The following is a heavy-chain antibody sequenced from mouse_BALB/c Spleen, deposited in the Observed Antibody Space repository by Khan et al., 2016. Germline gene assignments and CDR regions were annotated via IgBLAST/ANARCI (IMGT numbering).Heavy chain of an antibody. CDR3: ASDLTTRYFDV. Sequence: QVQLKQSGPGLVAPSQSLSITCTVSGFSLTSYGVHWVRQPPGKGLEWLGVIWAGGSTNYNSALMSRLSISKDNSKSQVFLKMNSLQTDDTAMYCCASDLTTRYFDVWGAGTTVTVSS. CDR2: IWAGGST. V-gene: IGHV2-9*02. CDR1: GFSLTSYG. J-gene: IGHJ1*01. D-gene: IGHD2-1*01.